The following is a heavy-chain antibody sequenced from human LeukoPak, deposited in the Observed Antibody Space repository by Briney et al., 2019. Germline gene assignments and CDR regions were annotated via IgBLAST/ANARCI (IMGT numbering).Heavy chain of an antibody. J-gene: IGHJ5*02. Sequence: PGGSLRLSCAASGFTVSRYSINWVRQAPGKGLEWVALISYDGTNKNYADSVKGRFTISKDISSNTLFLQMSSLRPEDTAIYYCARGGYLEWLFYPFDPWGQGTLVTVSS. CDR1: GFTVSRYS. V-gene: IGHV3-30-3*01. CDR3: ARGGYLEWLFYPFDP. CDR2: ISYDGTNK. D-gene: IGHD3-3*01.